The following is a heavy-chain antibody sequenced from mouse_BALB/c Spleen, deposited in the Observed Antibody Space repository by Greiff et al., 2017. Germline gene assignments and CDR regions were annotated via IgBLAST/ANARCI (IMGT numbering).Heavy chain of an antibody. Sequence: EVKLQESGPGLVKPSQSLSLTCSVTGYSITSGYYWNWIRQFPGNKLEWMGYISYDGSNNYNPSLKNRISITRDTSKNQFFLKLNSVTTEDTATYYCARGIFHYYGNSYWNFDVWGAGTTVTVSS. J-gene: IGHJ1*01. CDR1: GYSITSGYY. CDR3: ARGIFHYYGNSYWNFDV. CDR2: ISYDGSN. D-gene: IGHD1-1*01. V-gene: IGHV3-6*02.